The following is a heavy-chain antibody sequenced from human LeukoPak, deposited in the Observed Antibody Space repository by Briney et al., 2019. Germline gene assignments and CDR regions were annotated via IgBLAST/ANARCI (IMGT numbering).Heavy chain of an antibody. V-gene: IGHV3-9*01. J-gene: IGHJ4*02. D-gene: IGHD4-17*01. Sequence: ALRLSCAASGFTFDDYAMHWVRPAPGKGLEWVSGISWNSGSIGYADSVKGRFTISRDNAKNSLYLQMNSLRAEDTALYYCAKDWGYGDYEDYFDYWGQGTLVTVSS. CDR3: AKDWGYGDYEDYFDY. CDR1: GFTFDDYA. CDR2: ISWNSGSI.